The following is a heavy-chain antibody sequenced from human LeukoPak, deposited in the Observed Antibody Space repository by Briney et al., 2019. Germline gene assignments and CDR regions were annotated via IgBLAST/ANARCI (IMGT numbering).Heavy chain of an antibody. CDR3: ARSPYSLRFLEWLLPFDY. CDR2: IKQDGSEK. V-gene: IGHV3-7*01. CDR1: GFTFSSYW. J-gene: IGHJ4*02. Sequence: GGSLRLSCAASGFTFSSYWMSWVRQAPGKGLEWVANIKQDGSEKYYVDSVRGRFTIPRDNAKNSLYLQMNSLRAEDTAVYYCARSPYSLRFLEWLLPFDYWGQGTLVTVSS. D-gene: IGHD3-3*01.